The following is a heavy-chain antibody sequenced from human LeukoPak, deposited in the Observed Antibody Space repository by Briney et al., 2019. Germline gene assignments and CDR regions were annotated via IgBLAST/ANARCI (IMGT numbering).Heavy chain of an antibody. D-gene: IGHD3-22*01. CDR3: ATVSYYYDSSGYQGYFQH. J-gene: IGHJ1*01. CDR2: FDPEDGET. Sequence: ASVRVSPTVSVDTLTELSIHWVRQAPGKGGGRVGGFDPEDGETIYAQRFQGRVTMTEDTSTDTAYMELSSLRSEDAAVYYCATVSYYYDSSGYQGYFQHWGQGTLVTVSS. V-gene: IGHV1-24*01. CDR1: VDTLTELS.